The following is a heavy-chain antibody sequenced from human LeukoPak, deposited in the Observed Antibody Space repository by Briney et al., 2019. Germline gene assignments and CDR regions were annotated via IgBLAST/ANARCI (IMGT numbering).Heavy chain of an antibody. CDR1: GFTFSSYA. J-gene: IGHJ4*02. Sequence: GGSLRLSCAASGFTFSSYAMSWVRQAPGKGLEWVSAISGSGGSTYYADSVKGRFTISRDNSKNTLYLQMNSLRAVDTAVYYCAKGGRIVVVPAAADYWGQGTLVTVSS. V-gene: IGHV3-23*01. CDR2: ISGSGGST. CDR3: AKGGRIVVVPAAADY. D-gene: IGHD2-2*01.